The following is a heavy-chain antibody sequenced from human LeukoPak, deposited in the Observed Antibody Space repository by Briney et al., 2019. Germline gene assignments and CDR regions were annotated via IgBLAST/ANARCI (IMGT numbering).Heavy chain of an antibody. J-gene: IGHJ5*02. V-gene: IGHV3-74*01. CDR1: GFSLSGYW. CDR3: ARDPRNVGLAP. Sequence: GGSMRLSCVASGFSLSGYWMYWVRQAPGKGLMYISRNNGDGSTTNYADVVKGRFTMSRDNVKNTLYLQMNSLRVEDTAVYYCARDPRNVGLAPWGQGTLVTVSA. CDR2: NNGDGSTT. D-gene: IGHD2-15*01.